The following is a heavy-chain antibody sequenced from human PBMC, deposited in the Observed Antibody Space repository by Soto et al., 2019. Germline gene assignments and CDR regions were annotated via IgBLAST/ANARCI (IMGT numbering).Heavy chain of an antibody. D-gene: IGHD6-6*01. V-gene: IGHV3-7*01. CDR1: GFTFSSYW. Sequence: PVGSLRLSCAASGFTFSSYWMSWVRQAPGKGLEWVANIKQDGSEKYYVDSVKGRFTISRDNAKNSLYLQMNSLRAEDTAVYYCARRGEQLVPLYYYYGMDVWGQGTTVTVSS. J-gene: IGHJ6*02. CDR2: IKQDGSEK. CDR3: ARRGEQLVPLYYYYGMDV.